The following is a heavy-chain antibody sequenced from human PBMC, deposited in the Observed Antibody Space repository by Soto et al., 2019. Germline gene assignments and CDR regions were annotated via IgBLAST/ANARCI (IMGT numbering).Heavy chain of an antibody. CDR2: IWYDGSNK. CDR3: ARDNPYYYDSSGYYYYYYGMDV. J-gene: IGHJ6*02. CDR1: GFTFSSYG. Sequence: LRLSCAASGFTFSSYGMHWVRQAPGKGLEWVAVIWYDGSNKYYADSVKGRFTISRDNSKNTLYLQMNSLRAEDTAVYYCARDNPYYYDSSGYYYYYYGMDVWGQGTTVTVSS. D-gene: IGHD3-22*01. V-gene: IGHV3-33*01.